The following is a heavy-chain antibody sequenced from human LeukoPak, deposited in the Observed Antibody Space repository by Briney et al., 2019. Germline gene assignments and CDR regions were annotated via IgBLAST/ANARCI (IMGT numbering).Heavy chain of an antibody. CDR3: AKGFGSITMIVVVITPDY. J-gene: IGHJ4*02. CDR2: VSGSGGTT. D-gene: IGHD3-22*01. Sequence: GGSLRLSCAASGFTFSSYAIHWVRQAPGKGLEWVSAVSGSGGTTHYADSAKGRFTISRDNSKNTLYLQMNSLRAEDTAVYYCAKGFGSITMIVVVITPDYWGQGTLVTVSS. V-gene: IGHV3-23*01. CDR1: GFTFSSYA.